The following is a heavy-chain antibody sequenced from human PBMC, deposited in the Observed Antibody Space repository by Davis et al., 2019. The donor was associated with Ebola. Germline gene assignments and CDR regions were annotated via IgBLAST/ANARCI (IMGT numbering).Heavy chain of an antibody. V-gene: IGHV3-23*01. Sequence: PGGSLRLSCAASGFTFSSYGMSWVRQTPGKGLKWVSGISASGGNRYYGDSVKGRFTIPRDNSKNTLYLQMNSLRAEDTAVYYCAKFSLSGTIYYYGMDVWGQGTTVTVSS. CDR1: GFTFSSYG. CDR2: ISASGGNR. D-gene: IGHD1-7*01. CDR3: AKFSLSGTIYYYGMDV. J-gene: IGHJ6*02.